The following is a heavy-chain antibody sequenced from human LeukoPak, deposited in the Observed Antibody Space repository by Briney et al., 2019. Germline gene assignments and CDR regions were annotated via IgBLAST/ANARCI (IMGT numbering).Heavy chain of an antibody. D-gene: IGHD6-19*01. J-gene: IGHJ4*02. Sequence: GGSLRLSCAASGFTVSSNYMSWVRQAPGKGLEWVSVIYSGGDTYYADSVKGRFTISRDNSKNTVYLQMNSLRAEDTAVYYCARAEAVAGLVDYWGQGTLVTVSS. CDR2: IYSGGDT. CDR3: ARAEAVAGLVDY. CDR1: GFTVSSNY. V-gene: IGHV3-66*01.